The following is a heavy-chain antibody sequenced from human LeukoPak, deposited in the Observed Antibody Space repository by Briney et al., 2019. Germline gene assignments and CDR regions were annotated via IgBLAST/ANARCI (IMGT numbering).Heavy chain of an antibody. Sequence: GGSLRLSCAASGFTFDDYGMSWVRQAPGKGLEWVSGINWNGGSTGYADSAKGRFTISRDNAKNSLYLQMNSLRAEDKALYYCARGPYYYDSSGWDYWGQGTLVTVSS. J-gene: IGHJ4*02. CDR2: INWNGGST. CDR1: GFTFDDYG. D-gene: IGHD3-22*01. V-gene: IGHV3-20*04. CDR3: ARGPYYYDSSGWDY.